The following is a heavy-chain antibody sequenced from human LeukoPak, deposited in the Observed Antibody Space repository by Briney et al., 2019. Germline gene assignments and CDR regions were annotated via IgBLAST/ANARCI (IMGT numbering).Heavy chain of an antibody. D-gene: IGHD6-13*01. CDR3: ARSRQQLVLFDGFDP. CDR1: GFPISTNG. V-gene: IGHV3-23*01. Sequence: PGGSLRLSCAASGFPISTNGMSWVRQAPGKGLEWVSGIVGGDGGTYYADSVKGRFIISRDNSKNTLYVQMNSLRAEDTAVYYCARSRQQLVLFDGFDPWGQGTLVTVSS. CDR2: IVGGDGGT. J-gene: IGHJ5*02.